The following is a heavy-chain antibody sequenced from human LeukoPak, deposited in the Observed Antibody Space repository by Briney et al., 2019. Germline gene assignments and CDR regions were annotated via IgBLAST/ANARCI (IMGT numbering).Heavy chain of an antibody. D-gene: IGHD2-2*01. CDR3: AKDPHVDIVVVRDAHAFDI. V-gene: IGHV3-30*02. Sequence: GGSLRLSCAASQFTFSSYDMHWVRQAPGKGLEWVAFIRYDGSNKYYADSVKGRFTISRDNSKNTLYLQMNSLRAEDTAVYYCAKDPHVDIVVVRDAHAFDIWGQGTMVTVSS. CDR2: IRYDGSNK. CDR1: QFTFSSYD. J-gene: IGHJ3*02.